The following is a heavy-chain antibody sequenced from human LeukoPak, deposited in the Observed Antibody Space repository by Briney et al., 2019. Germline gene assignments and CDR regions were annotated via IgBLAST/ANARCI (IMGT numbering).Heavy chain of an antibody. CDR1: GFTFGDYA. J-gene: IGHJ4*02. CDR3: TRAPFIVVVVAATLYDDY. CDR2: IRSKAYGGTT. V-gene: IGHV3-49*03. D-gene: IGHD2-15*01. Sequence: GVLRLSCTASGFTFGDYAMSWFRQAPGKGLEWVGFIRSKAYGGTTEYAASVKGRFTISRDDSKSIAYLQMNSLKTEDTAVYYCTRAPFIVVVVAATLYDDYWGQGTLVTVSS.